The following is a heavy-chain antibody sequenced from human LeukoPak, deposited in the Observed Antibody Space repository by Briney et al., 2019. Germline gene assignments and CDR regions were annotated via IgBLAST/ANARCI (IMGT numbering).Heavy chain of an antibody. V-gene: IGHV4-59*01. CDR2: IYYSGST. J-gene: IGHJ4*02. CDR1: GGSISSYY. Sequence: PSETLSLTCTVSGGSISSYYWSWIRQPPGKGLEWIGYIYYSGSTNYNPSLKSRVTISVDTSKNQFSLKLSSVTAADTAVYYCARGPYGSGRYVDYWGQGTLVTVSS. CDR3: ARGPYGSGRYVDY. D-gene: IGHD3-10*01.